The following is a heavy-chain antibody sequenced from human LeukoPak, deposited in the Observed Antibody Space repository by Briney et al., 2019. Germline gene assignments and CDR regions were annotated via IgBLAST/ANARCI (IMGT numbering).Heavy chain of an antibody. D-gene: IGHD6-19*01. CDR2: IYYSGST. J-gene: IGHJ4*02. Sequence: SETLSLTCTVSGGSISSYYWSCIRQPPGKGLEWIGYIYYSGSTNYNPSLKSRVTISVDTSKNQFSLKLSSVTAADTAVYYCARRGLYSSGWYFDYWGQGTLVTVSS. CDR1: GGSISSYY. V-gene: IGHV4-59*01. CDR3: ARRGLYSSGWYFDY.